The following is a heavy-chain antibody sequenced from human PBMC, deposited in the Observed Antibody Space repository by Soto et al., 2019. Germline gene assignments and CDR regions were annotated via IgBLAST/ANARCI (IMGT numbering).Heavy chain of an antibody. J-gene: IGHJ4*02. CDR1: GFTFSSYG. D-gene: IGHD4-17*01. Sequence: GGSLRLSCAASGFTFSSYGMHWVRQAPGKGLEWVAVIWYDGSNKYYADSVKGRFTISRDNSKNTLYLQMNSLRAEDTAVYYFARDAIGDYRAVGFDYWGQGTLVTVSS. CDR3: ARDAIGDYRAVGFDY. CDR2: IWYDGSNK. V-gene: IGHV3-33*01.